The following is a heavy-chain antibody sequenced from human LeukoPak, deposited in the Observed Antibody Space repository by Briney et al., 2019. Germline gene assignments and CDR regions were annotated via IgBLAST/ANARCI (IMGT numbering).Heavy chain of an antibody. CDR2: ITGSGDKT. V-gene: IGHV3-23*01. J-gene: IGHJ4*02. Sequence: GGSLRLSCAASGFIFNNYAMTWVRQAPGKGLEWVSSITGSGDKTYYAEYVRGRFTISRDDSKNTLYLQMNSLRAEDTAVYYCAKDVDPGSQGYFDYWGQGTLVTVSS. CDR1: GFIFNNYA. D-gene: IGHD6-13*01. CDR3: AKDVDPGSQGYFDY.